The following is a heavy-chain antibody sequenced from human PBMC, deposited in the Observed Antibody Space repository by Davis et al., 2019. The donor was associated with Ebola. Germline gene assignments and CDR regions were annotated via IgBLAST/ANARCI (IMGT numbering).Heavy chain of an antibody. J-gene: IGHJ4*02. Sequence: PSETLSLTCTVSGGSISSYYWSWIRQPPGKGLEWIGYIYYSGSTNYNPSLKSRVTISVDTSKNQFSLKLSSVTAADTAVYYCARDQRGIEAYFDYWGQGTLVTVSS. CDR1: GGSISSYY. D-gene: IGHD3-16*01. CDR2: IYYSGST. CDR3: ARDQRGIEAYFDY. V-gene: IGHV4-59*01.